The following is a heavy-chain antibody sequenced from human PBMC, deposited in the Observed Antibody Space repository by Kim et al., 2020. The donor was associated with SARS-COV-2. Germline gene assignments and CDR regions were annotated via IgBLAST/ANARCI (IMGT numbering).Heavy chain of an antibody. V-gene: IGHV4-39*01. CDR3: ARHLPSSGYDSGFDP. CDR1: GGSISSSSYY. Sequence: SETLSLTCTVSGGSISSSSYYWGWIRQPPGKGLEWIGSIYYSGSTYYNPSLKSRVTISVDTSKNQFSLKLSSVTAADTAVYYCARHLPSSGYDSGFDPWGQGTLVTVSS. J-gene: IGHJ5*02. CDR2: IYYSGST. D-gene: IGHD5-12*01.